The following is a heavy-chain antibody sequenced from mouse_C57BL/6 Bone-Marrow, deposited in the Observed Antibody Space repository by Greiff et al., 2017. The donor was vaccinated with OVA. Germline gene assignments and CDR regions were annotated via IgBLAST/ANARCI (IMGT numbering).Heavy chain of an antibody. D-gene: IGHD1-1*01. V-gene: IGHV1-7*01. CDR1: GYTFTSYW. Sequence: VQLQQSGAELAKPGASVKLSCKASGYTFTSYWMHWVKQRPGQGLEWIGYINPSSGYTKYNQKFKDKATLTADKSSSTAYMQLSSLTDEYSAFYYCARQITTVVPYFDYWGQGTTLTVSS. CDR3: ARQITTVVPYFDY. J-gene: IGHJ2*01. CDR2: INPSSGYT.